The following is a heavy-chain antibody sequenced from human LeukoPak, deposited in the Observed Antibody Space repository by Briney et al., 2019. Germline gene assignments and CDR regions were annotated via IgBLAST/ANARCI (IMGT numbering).Heavy chain of an antibody. CDR2: VHHSGST. Sequence: PSETLSLTCGVYGGSFRRYYWSWIRQPPGKGLEWIGEVHHSGSTIYNPSLKSRVTISVDTSKNQFSLKLSSVTAADTAVYYSAIGYSGFDARGLDHWGQRTLVTVSS. V-gene: IGHV4-34*01. D-gene: IGHD5-12*01. CDR3: AIGYSGFDARGLDH. CDR1: GGSFRRYY. J-gene: IGHJ4*02.